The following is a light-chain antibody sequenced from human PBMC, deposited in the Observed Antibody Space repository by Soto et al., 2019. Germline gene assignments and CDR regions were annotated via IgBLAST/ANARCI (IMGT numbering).Light chain of an antibody. CDR2: EIT. CDR1: SSDVGGSYY. V-gene: IGLV2-14*01. CDR3: QSYDSSLIGCV. J-gene: IGLJ1*01. Sequence: QSVLTQPASVSGSPGQSITISCTGSSSDVGGSYYVSWYQQYPGKAPKLIIYEITNRPSGVSDRFSGSKSGNSASLAITGLQAEDEADYYCQSYDSSLIGCVFGTGTKVTV.